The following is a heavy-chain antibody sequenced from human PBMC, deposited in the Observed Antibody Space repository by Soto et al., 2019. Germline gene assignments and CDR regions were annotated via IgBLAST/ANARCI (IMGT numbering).Heavy chain of an antibody. CDR3: ASLPDWGSGNN. CDR2: IYYSGST. CDR1: GGSISSSSYY. J-gene: IGHJ4*02. Sequence: QLQLQESGPGLVKPSETLSLTGTVSGGSISSSSYYWGWIRQPPGKGLEWIGSIYYSGSTYYNPPLKSRVTISVDTSKNQFSLRLSSVTAADTAIYYCASLPDWGSGNNWGQGTLVTVSS. V-gene: IGHV4-39*01. D-gene: IGHD3-10*01.